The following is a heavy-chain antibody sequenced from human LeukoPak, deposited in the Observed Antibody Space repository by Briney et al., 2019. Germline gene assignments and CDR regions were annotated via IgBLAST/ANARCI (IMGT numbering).Heavy chain of an antibody. CDR1: GYSISSGYY. CDR3: GRRGDYGLFDY. J-gene: IGHJ4*02. Sequence: SETLPLTCAVSGYSISSGYYWGWIRQPPGKGLEWIGSIYHSGSTYYNPSLKSRVTISVDTSKNQFSLKLSSVTAADTAVYYCGRRGDYGLFDYWGQGTLVTVSS. V-gene: IGHV4-38-2*01. D-gene: IGHD4/OR15-4a*01. CDR2: IYHSGST.